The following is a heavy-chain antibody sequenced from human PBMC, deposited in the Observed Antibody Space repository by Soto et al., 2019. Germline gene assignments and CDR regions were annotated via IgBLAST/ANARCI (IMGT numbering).Heavy chain of an antibody. V-gene: IGHV1-2*02. CDR3: ARGRRMKITMIVGSAFES. Sequence: ASVKVSCKASGYTFTGYYMHWVRQAPGQGLEWMGWINPNSGGTNYAQKFQGRVTMTRDTSISTAYMELSRLRSDDTAVYYCARGRRMKITMIVGSAFESWVQGTMVTVSS. CDR2: INPNSGGT. J-gene: IGHJ3*02. D-gene: IGHD3-22*01. CDR1: GYTFTGYY.